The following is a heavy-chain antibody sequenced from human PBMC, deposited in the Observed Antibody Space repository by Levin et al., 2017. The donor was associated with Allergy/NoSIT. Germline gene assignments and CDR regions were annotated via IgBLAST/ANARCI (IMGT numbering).Heavy chain of an antibody. CDR1: GFIVTNAW. D-gene: IGHD3-16*01. CDR3: ATSYDNNAYGWGFTFDP. V-gene: IGHV3-15*07. CDR2: IKSRTFGGTT. J-gene: IGHJ5*02. Sequence: KPGGSLRLSCAASGFIVTNAWMNWVRQAPGKGLEWVARIKSRTFGGTTDYAAPVKGRFTISRDESKNTLYLQLDRLTTEDTAMYYCATSYDNNAYGWGFTFDPWGQGTLVPVSS.